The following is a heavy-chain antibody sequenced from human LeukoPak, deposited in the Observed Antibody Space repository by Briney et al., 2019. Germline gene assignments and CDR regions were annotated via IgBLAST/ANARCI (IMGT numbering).Heavy chain of an antibody. V-gene: IGHV1-69*01. CDR2: IIPIFGTA. CDR3: ARGEVVTYFDY. J-gene: IGHJ4*02. CDR1: GGTFSSYA. Sequence: ASVRVSCKASGGTFSSYAISWVRQAPGQGLEWMGGIIPIFGTANYAQKFQGRVTITADEYTSTAYMELSSLRSEDTAVYYCARGEVVTYFDYWGQGTLVTVSS. D-gene: IGHD4-23*01.